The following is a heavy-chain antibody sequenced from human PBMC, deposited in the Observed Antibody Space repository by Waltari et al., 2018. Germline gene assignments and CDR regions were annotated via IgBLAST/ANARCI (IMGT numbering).Heavy chain of an antibody. D-gene: IGHD6-6*01. CDR2: INPNSGGT. CDR1: GYTFTGHY. CDR3: AGLIAARPLDYYYYGMDV. Sequence: QVQLVQSGAEVKKPGASVKVSCKASGYTFTGHYMHWVRRAPGQGLEWMGRINPNSGGTNYAQKFQGRVTMTRDTSISTAYMELSRLRSDDTAVYYCAGLIAARPLDYYYYGMDVWGQGTTVTVSS. J-gene: IGHJ6*02. V-gene: IGHV1-2*06.